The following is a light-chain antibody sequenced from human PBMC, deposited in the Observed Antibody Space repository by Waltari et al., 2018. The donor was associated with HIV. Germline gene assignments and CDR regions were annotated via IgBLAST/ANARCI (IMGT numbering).Light chain of an antibody. CDR2: AAS. V-gene: IGKV1-17*01. CDR1: QSIRND. CDR3: LQRKSYPRT. J-gene: IGKJ1*01. Sequence: DIEMTQSPSTLSVSVGDRATISCRASQSIRNDLGWYQQKPGKAPKRLIYAASSLQSGVPGRFSGSGSGTDFTLTISSLQPEDFATYYCLQRKSYPRTFGQGTKVEIK.